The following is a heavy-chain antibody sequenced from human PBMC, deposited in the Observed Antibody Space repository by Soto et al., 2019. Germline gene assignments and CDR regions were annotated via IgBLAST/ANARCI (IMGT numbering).Heavy chain of an antibody. CDR1: GFSLSTSGVV. V-gene: IGHV2-5*01. D-gene: IGHD3-10*01. Sequence: QITLKESGPTLVKPTQTLTLTCTFSGFSLSTSGVVVGWIRPPQGKSLQWLALIYWNDDKRYSPPLKSRLTITKDTSKNPVVLTMTNMDPVDTATYYCAHTRAYYYGSGIHWFDPWGQGTLVTVSS. CDR2: IYWNDDK. J-gene: IGHJ5*02. CDR3: AHTRAYYYGSGIHWFDP.